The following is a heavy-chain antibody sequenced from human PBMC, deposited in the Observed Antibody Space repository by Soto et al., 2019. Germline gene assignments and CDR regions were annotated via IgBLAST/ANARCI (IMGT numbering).Heavy chain of an antibody. CDR1: GGSMSKFY. CDR3: VRDGSKTLRDCFDP. V-gene: IGHV4-4*07. CDR2: VYATGTS. D-gene: IGHD4-17*01. J-gene: IGHJ5*02. Sequence: PSETLSLTCSVSGGSMSKFYWSWIRKTAGNGLEWIGRVYATGTSDYNPSLRSRIAMSVDISKKTFSLRLRSVTAADTGVYYCVRDGSKTLRDCFDPWGQGILVNVSS.